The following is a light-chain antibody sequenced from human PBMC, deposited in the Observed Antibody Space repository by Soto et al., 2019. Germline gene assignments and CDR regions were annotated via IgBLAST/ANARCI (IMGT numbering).Light chain of an antibody. Sequence: DIQLTQAPSFLSASAGDRVTITCRASQVIGSYLAWYQQKPGRAPKLLIYAASTLQSGVPSRFSGSGSGTEFTPTITSLQPEDFATYYCQQLNSFPSTFGQGTRLEIK. J-gene: IGKJ5*01. V-gene: IGKV1-9*01. CDR1: QVIGSY. CDR3: QQLNSFPST. CDR2: AAS.